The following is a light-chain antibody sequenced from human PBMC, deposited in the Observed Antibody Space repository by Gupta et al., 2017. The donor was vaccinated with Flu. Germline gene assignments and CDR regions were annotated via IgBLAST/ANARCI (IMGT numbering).Light chain of an antibody. V-gene: IGKV3-20*01. J-gene: IGKJ2*01. CDR3: QQYGSSGQA. CDR2: GVS. Sequence: GTLSLSPGERATLSCRASQSVSSSYLAWYQQKPGQAPRLLIHGVSSRVTRTPDRHSRRRSGTDFTLTISRLDPEDFAVYYCQQYGSSGQAFGQGTKLEIK. CDR1: QSVSSSY.